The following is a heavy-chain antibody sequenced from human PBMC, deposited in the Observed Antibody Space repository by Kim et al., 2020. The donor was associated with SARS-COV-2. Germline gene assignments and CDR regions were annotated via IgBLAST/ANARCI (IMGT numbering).Heavy chain of an antibody. Sequence: ASVKVSCKASGYTFTKYPIQWVRQAPGQSLEWMGWINTANRDTTYSQEFQDRATFTTDTSASTAYMELRSLRFEDTAVYYCARDIFCSGNRFCNEFDPWG. CDR2: INTANRDT. CDR1: GYTFTKYP. CDR3: ARDIFCSGNRFCNEFDP. D-gene: IGHD2-15*01. J-gene: IGHJ5*02. V-gene: IGHV1-3*04.